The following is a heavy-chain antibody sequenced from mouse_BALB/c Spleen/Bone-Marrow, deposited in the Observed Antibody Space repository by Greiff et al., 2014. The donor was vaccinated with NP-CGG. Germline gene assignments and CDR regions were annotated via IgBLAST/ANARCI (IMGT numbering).Heavy chain of an antibody. CDR1: GYTFTNYW. V-gene: IGHV1-69*02. J-gene: IGHJ4*01. Sequence: VQRVESGAELVKPGASVKLSCKASGYTFTNYWMHWVKQRPGQGLEWIGEIDPSDSYSNYNQNFKGKATLTVDKSSSTAYMQLTSLTSEDSAVYYCARGVVYYYAMDYWGQGTSVTVSS. CDR2: IDPSDSYS. CDR3: ARGVVYYYAMDY.